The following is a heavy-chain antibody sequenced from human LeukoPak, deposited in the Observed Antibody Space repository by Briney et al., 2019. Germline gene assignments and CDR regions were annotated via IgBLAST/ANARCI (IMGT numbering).Heavy chain of an antibody. CDR2: IYYSGST. CDR3: ARDSSSWYGEANFDY. CDR1: GGSISSYY. V-gene: IGHV4-59*01. J-gene: IGHJ4*02. Sequence: SETLSLTCTVSGGSISSYYWSWIRQPPGKGLEWIGYIYYSGSTNYNPSLKSRVTISVDTSKNQFSLKLSSVTAADTAVYYCARDSSSWYGEANFDYWGQGTLVTVSS. D-gene: IGHD6-13*01.